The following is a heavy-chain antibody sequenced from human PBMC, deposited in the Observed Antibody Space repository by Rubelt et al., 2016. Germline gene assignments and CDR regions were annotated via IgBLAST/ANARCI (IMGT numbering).Heavy chain of an antibody. J-gene: IGHJ6*02. Sequence: QVQLQQWGAGLLKPSETLSLTCAVYGGSFSGYYWSWIRQPPGKGLEWIGEINHSGSTNYNPSLKSRVTISVDTSKNQFSLKLSSVTAADTAVYYCARGRMGFHYYYYGMDVWGQGTTVTVS. CDR2: INHSGST. D-gene: IGHD1-26*01. V-gene: IGHV4-34*01. CDR3: ARGRMGFHYYYYGMDV. CDR1: GGSFSGYY.